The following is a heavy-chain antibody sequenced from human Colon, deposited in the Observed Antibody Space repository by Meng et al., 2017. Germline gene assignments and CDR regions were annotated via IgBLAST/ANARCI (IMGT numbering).Heavy chain of an antibody. CDR3: GRDQGRELINH. D-gene: IGHD1-7*01. Sequence: QVQLQEPGPGLVKPSGTLSLSCTVSGYSISSDIWGSWVRQPPGKGLEWIGEVYHRGDTNYNPSLKSRVDISVDKSKNQFYLSLFSVTAADTAVYYCGRDQGRELINHWGQGTLVTVSS. CDR2: VYHRGDT. J-gene: IGHJ4*02. V-gene: IGHV4-4*02. CDR1: GYSISSDIW.